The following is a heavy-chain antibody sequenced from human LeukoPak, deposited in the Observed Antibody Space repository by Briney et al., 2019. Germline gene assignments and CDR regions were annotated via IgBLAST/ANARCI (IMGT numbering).Heavy chain of an antibody. CDR1: GFTFSSYA. CDR2: ISGSGGST. J-gene: IGHJ4*02. V-gene: IGHV3-23*01. D-gene: IGHD1-26*01. CDR3: AKGNSGSYYSHSDY. Sequence: GGSLRLSCAASGFTFSSYAMSWVRQAPGKGLEWVSAISGSGGSTYYADSVKGRFIISRDNSKNTLYLQMNSLRAEDTAVYYCAKGNSGSYYSHSDYWGQGTLVTVSS.